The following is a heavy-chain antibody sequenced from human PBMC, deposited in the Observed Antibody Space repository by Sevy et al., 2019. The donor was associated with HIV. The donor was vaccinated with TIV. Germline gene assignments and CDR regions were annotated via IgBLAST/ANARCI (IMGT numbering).Heavy chain of an antibody. D-gene: IGHD3-22*01. V-gene: IGHV4-59*01. CDR3: ARVGGIYYDSRGFHPQYYFDS. Sequence: PETLSLTCAVSGGSINSFLWSWIRQSPGKGLEWIGYVYDSGNSEYNPSLRSRVTISVDTSKKQFSLKLSSVTAADTAVYYCARVGGIYYDSRGFHPQYYFDSWGQGTLVTVSS. J-gene: IGHJ4*02. CDR2: VYDSGNS. CDR1: GGSINSFL.